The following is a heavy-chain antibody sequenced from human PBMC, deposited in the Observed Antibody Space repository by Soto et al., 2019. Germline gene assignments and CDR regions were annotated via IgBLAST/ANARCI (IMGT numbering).Heavy chain of an antibody. CDR3: ARDRYGDPLWGQDDFDY. Sequence: GGSLRLSCAASGFTFSSYAMTWVRQAPGKGLEWVSTFGDSGNSTYSADSVKGRFTISRDNSKNTLYLQMNSLRAEDTAVYYCARDRYGDPLWGQDDFDYWGQGTLVTVSS. CDR2: FGDSGNST. J-gene: IGHJ4*02. D-gene: IGHD4-17*01. CDR1: GFTFSSYA. V-gene: IGHV3-23*01.